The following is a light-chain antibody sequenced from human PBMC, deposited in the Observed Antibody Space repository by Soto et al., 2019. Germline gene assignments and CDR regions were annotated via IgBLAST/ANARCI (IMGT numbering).Light chain of an antibody. CDR3: QSYDSSLTVV. J-gene: IGLJ2*01. Sequence: QSVLTQPPSVSGAPGQRVTISCTGSSSNIGAGYGVHWYQQVPGTAPKLLIYGNINRPSGVPDRFSGSKSGTSASLAITGLQADDEADYYCQSYDSSLTVVFGGGTKLPVL. V-gene: IGLV1-40*01. CDR2: GNI. CDR1: SSNIGAGYG.